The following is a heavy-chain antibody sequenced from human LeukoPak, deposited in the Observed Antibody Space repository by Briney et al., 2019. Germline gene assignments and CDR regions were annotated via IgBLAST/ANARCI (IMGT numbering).Heavy chain of an antibody. J-gene: IGHJ6*02. CDR3: ARDDYDPSYYYYYGMDV. V-gene: IGHV1-69*04. Sequence: SVKVSCKASGGTFSSYAISWVRQAPGQGLEWMGRIIPILGIANYAQKFQGRVTITADKSTSTAYMELSSLRSEDTAVYYCARDDYDPSYYYYYGMDVWGQGTTVTASS. D-gene: IGHD4-17*01. CDR1: GGTFSSYA. CDR2: IIPILGIA.